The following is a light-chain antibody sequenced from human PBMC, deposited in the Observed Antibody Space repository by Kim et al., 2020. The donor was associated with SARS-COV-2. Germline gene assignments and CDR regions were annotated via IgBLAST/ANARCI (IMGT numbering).Light chain of an antibody. CDR2: GAS. CDR1: QSVSSN. Sequence: PGERATLTCRASQSVSSNLAWYQQKPGQAPRLLIYGASTRATGIPARFSGSGSGTEFTLTISSLQSEDFAVYYCQQYNNWPPFTFGPGTKVDIK. J-gene: IGKJ3*01. V-gene: IGKV3-15*01. CDR3: QQYNNWPPFT.